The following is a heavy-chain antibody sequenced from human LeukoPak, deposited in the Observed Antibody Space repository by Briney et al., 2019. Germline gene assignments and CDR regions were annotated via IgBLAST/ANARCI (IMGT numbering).Heavy chain of an antibody. Sequence: PSQALSLTCTVSGGSISSGGYYWSWIRQHPGKGLEWIGYIYYSGSTYYNPSLKSRVTISVDTSKNHSSLKLSSVTAADTAVYYCARVYYGSGSYIFDYWGQGTLVTVSS. CDR2: IYYSGST. CDR1: GGSISSGGYY. J-gene: IGHJ4*02. V-gene: IGHV4-31*03. CDR3: ARVYYGSGSYIFDY. D-gene: IGHD3-10*01.